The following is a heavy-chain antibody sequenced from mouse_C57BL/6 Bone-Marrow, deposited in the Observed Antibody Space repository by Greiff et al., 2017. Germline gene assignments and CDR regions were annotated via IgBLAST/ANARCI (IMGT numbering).Heavy chain of an antibody. J-gene: IGHJ1*03. CDR1: GFSLSTSGMG. V-gene: IGHV8-12*01. D-gene: IGHD1-1*01. CDR3: ARRGYGSSFNWYFDV. Sequence: QVTLKESGPGILQSSQTLSLTCSFSGFSLSTSGMGVSWIRQPSGKGLEWLAHIYWDDDKRYNPSLKRRLTISKDTSRNQVFLKITSVDTADTATYYCARRGYGSSFNWYFDVWGTGTTVTVSS. CDR2: IYWDDDK.